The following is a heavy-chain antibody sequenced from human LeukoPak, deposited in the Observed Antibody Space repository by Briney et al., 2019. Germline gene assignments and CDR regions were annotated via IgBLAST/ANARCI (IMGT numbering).Heavy chain of an antibody. CDR2: IIPIFGTA. D-gene: IGHD2-21*01. Sequence: GASVKVSCKASGGTFSSYAISWVRQAPGQGLEWMGGIIPIFGTANYAQKFQGRVTITADESTSTAYMELSSLRSEDTAVYYCARDQDVVVIAIRGVGGSWFDPWGQGTLVTVSS. J-gene: IGHJ5*02. CDR3: ARDQDVVVIAIRGVGGSWFDP. V-gene: IGHV1-69*13. CDR1: GGTFSSYA.